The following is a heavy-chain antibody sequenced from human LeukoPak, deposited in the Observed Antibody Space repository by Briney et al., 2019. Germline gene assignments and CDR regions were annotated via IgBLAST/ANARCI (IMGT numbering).Heavy chain of an antibody. Sequence: PGGSLRLSCAASGFTFSSYAMSWVRQAPGRGLEWGSVIVNSGFATYYADSVKGRFTISRDNSENTLYLQMISLGVEDTAVYYCAKDGGASYYDRSSFDMWGQGTMVTVSS. CDR2: IVNSGFAT. CDR1: GFTFSSYA. J-gene: IGHJ3*02. D-gene: IGHD3-22*01. CDR3: AKDGGASYYDRSSFDM. V-gene: IGHV3-23*01.